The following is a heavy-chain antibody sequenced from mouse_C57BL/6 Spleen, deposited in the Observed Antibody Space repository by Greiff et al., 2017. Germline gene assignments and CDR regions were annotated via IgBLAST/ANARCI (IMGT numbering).Heavy chain of an antibody. CDR2: ISSGGSYT. CDR3: ARHEAGTSSGFAY. Sequence: EVQLVESGGDLVKPGGSLKLSCAASGFTFSSYGMSWVRQTPDKRLEWVATISSGGSYTYYPDSVKGRFTISRDNAKNTLYLQMSSLKSEDTAMYYCARHEAGTSSGFAYWGQGTLVTVSA. J-gene: IGHJ3*01. V-gene: IGHV5-6*01. D-gene: IGHD4-1*01. CDR1: GFTFSSYG.